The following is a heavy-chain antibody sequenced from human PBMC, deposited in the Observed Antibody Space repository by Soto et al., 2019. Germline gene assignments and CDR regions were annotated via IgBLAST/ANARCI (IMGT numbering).Heavy chain of an antibody. CDR3: ARGIRIYYAMDV. V-gene: IGHV3-74*01. CDR2: LNGDGTTT. J-gene: IGHJ6*02. CDR1: GFTFSRYW. D-gene: IGHD2-15*01. Sequence: EVQLVESGGGLGQPGGSLRLSCEASGFTFSRYWMHWGRQVPGKGLVWVSRLNGDGTTTNYADSVKGRFTLSRDNAKNTVYLQMSSLRAEDTAVYYCARGIRIYYAMDVWGQGTTVTVSS.